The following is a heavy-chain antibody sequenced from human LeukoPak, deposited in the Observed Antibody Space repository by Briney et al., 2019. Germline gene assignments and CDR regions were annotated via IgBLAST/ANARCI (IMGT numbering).Heavy chain of an antibody. CDR1: GGSISDYY. J-gene: IGHJ3*02. D-gene: IGHD6-13*01. CDR3: ARAYSSSWYLPAFDI. V-gene: IGHV4-59*08. Sequence: SEPLSLTCTVSGGSISDYYWSWVRQPPGKALEWIGFVYYTGSTNYTPSLKSRVTISVDTSKNQFSLKLSSVTGADTAVYYCARAYSSSWYLPAFDIWGQGTMVTVSS. CDR2: VYYTGST.